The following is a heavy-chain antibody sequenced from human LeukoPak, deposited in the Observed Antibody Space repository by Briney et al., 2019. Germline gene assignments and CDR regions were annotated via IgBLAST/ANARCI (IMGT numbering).Heavy chain of an antibody. J-gene: IGHJ6*02. CDR2: IYSGGST. CDR3: AKGDGYYYYGMDV. V-gene: IGHV3-53*05. CDR1: GFTVSSNY. Sequence: GGSLRLSCAASGFTVSSNYMSWVRQAPGKGLEWVSVIYSGGSTYYADSVKGRFTISRDNSKNTLYLQMNSLRVEDTAVYYCAKGDGYYYYGMDVWGQGTTVTVSS.